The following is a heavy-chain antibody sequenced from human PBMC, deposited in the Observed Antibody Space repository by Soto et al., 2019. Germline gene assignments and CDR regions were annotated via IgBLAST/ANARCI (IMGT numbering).Heavy chain of an antibody. Sequence: PSETLSLTCTVSGGSISSYYWSWIRQPPGKGLEWIGYIYYSGSTNYNPSLKSRVTISVDTSKNQFSLKLSSVTAADTAVYYCARDKSIAAQGWFDPWGQGTQVTVSS. CDR1: GGSISSYY. V-gene: IGHV4-59*01. CDR3: ARDKSIAAQGWFDP. CDR2: IYYSGST. J-gene: IGHJ5*02. D-gene: IGHD6-6*01.